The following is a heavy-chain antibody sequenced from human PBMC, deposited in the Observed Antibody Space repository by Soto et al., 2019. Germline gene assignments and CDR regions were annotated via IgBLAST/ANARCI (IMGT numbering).Heavy chain of an antibody. CDR1: GFTFDDYT. V-gene: IGHV3-43*01. CDR2: ISWDGGST. D-gene: IGHD3-16*01. CDR3: AKGGGPRDSYYYGMDV. Sequence: GESLKISCAASGFTFDDYTMHWVRQAPGKGLEWVSLISWDGGSTYYADSVKGRFTISRDNSKNSLYLQMNSLRTEDTALYYCAKGGGPRDSYYYGMDVWGQGTTVTVSS. J-gene: IGHJ6*02.